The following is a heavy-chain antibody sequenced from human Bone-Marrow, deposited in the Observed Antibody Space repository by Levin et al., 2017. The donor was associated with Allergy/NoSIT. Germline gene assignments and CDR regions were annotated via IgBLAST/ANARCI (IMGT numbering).Heavy chain of an antibody. Sequence: GGSLRLSCAASGFSFSSYWMSWVRQAPGKGLEWVANIKEDGSEKYYVDSVKGRFTISRDNAKNSLYLQLNSLRAEDTAVYYCARDLTYFYDSTGYNTGEGTDSWGQGTLVTVSS. V-gene: IGHV3-7*01. CDR2: IKEDGSEK. CDR3: ARDLTYFYDSTGYNTGEGTDS. CDR1: GFSFSSYW. J-gene: IGHJ4*02. D-gene: IGHD3-22*01.